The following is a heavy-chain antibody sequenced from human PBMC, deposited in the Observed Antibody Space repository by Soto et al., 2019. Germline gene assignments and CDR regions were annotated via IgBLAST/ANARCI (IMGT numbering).Heavy chain of an antibody. V-gene: IGHV4-34*01. CDR2: INHSGST. D-gene: IGHD3-3*01. Sequence: SETLSLTCAVYGGSFSGYYWSWIRQPPGKGLEWIGEINHSGSTNYNPSLKSRVTISVDTSKNQFSLKLSSVTAADTAVYYCARNYNYDFWSGYYYYYGMDVWGQGTTVTVSS. J-gene: IGHJ6*02. CDR3: ARNYNYDFWSGYYYYYGMDV. CDR1: GGSFSGYY.